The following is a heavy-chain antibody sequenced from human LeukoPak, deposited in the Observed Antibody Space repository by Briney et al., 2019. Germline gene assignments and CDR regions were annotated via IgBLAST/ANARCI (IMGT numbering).Heavy chain of an antibody. CDR3: ARLALDCSGGSCDAFDI. CDR2: INHSGST. CDR1: GGSFSGYY. D-gene: IGHD2-15*01. J-gene: IGHJ3*02. Sequence: PSGTLSLTCAVYGGSFSGYYWSWIRQPPGKGLEWIGEINHSGSTNYNPSLKSRATISVDTSKNQFSLKLSSVTAADTAVYYCARLALDCSGGSCDAFDIWGQGTMVTVSS. V-gene: IGHV4-34*01.